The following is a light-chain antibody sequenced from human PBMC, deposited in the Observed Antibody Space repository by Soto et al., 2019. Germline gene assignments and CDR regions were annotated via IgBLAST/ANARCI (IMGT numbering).Light chain of an antibody. CDR1: QSVSSN. CDR3: QQYNNWPPWT. V-gene: IGKV3-15*01. J-gene: IGKJ1*01. CDR2: GAS. Sequence: ETVMTQSPATLSLSPGERATLSCRASQSVSSNLAWYQQKPGQAPRLLISGASTRSIGVPARFSGSGSGTEFTLTINSLQSEDFAVYYCQQYNNWPPWTFGQGTKVEIK.